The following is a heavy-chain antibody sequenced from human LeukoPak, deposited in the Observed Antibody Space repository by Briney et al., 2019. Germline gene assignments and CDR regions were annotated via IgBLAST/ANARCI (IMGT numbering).Heavy chain of an antibody. Sequence: GGSLRLSCAASGFTFSSYWVNWARQAPGKGLEWVASINHNGNVNYYVDSVKGRFTISRDNAKNSLYLQMSNLRAEDTAVYFCARGGGLDVWGQGAAVTVSS. CDR1: GFTFSSYW. CDR3: ARGGGLDV. J-gene: IGHJ6*02. CDR2: INHNGNVN. D-gene: IGHD3-16*01. V-gene: IGHV3-7*03.